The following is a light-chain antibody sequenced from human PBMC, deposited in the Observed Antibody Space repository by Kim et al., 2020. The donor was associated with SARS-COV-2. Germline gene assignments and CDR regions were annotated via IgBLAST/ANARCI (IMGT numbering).Light chain of an antibody. V-gene: IGLV1-40*01. CDR2: GNS. J-gene: IGLJ3*02. CDR1: SSNIGAGYD. Sequence: GQRVTLSCTGSSSNIGAGYDVHWYQQLPGTAPKLLIYGNSNRPSGVPDRFSGSKSGTSASLAITGLQAEDEADYYCQSYDSSLSGVFGGGTKLTVL. CDR3: QSYDSSLSGV.